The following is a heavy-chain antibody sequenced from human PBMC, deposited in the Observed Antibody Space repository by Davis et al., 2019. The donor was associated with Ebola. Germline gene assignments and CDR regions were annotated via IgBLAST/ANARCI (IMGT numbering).Heavy chain of an antibody. CDR3: VQGTTSCKA. CDR1: GLILRNYG. J-gene: IGHJ4*02. D-gene: IGHD2-2*01. CDR2: ISMRGDST. Sequence: PGGSLTLSCAASGLILRNYGMTWVRQASGKGLECVAAISMRGDSTDYADSVRGRLTIARDNSNNMLYLQMNSLTVEDTAVYYCVQGTTSCKAWGQGTLVSVSS. V-gene: IGHV3-23*01.